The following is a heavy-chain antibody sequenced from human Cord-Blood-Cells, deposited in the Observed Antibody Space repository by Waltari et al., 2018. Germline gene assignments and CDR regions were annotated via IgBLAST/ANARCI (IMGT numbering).Heavy chain of an antibody. CDR2: LNPNSGGT. CDR3: ARESGVYSSSNDAFDI. J-gene: IGHJ3*02. D-gene: IGHD6-6*01. CDR1: GYTFTGYY. Sequence: QVQLVQAGAGVKKPGASVKVSCKAFGYTFTGYYMPWVREVPARGLVWRGTLNPNSGGTSNAEKVQGWVSMTRDTSISTAYMERSRLRSDDTAVYYCARESGVYSSSNDAFDIWGQGTMVTVSS. V-gene: IGHV1-2*04.